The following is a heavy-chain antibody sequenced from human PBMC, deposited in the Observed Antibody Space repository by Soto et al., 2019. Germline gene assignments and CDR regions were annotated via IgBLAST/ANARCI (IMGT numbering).Heavy chain of an antibody. Sequence: PSETLSLTCAVYGGSFSGYYWSWIRQPPGKGLEWIGDINHSGSTNYNPSLKSRVTISVDTSKNQFSLKLSSVTAADTAVYYCARRRTGTTSYYYYYMDVWGKGTTGTVSS. CDR3: ARRRTGTTSYYYYYMDV. V-gene: IGHV4-34*01. D-gene: IGHD1-7*01. CDR1: GGSFSGYY. CDR2: INHSGST. J-gene: IGHJ6*03.